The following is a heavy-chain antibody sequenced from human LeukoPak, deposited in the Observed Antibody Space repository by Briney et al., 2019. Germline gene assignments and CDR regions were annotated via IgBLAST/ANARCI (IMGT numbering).Heavy chain of an antibody. D-gene: IGHD6-19*01. CDR3: ARVLAVAGDSVWFDP. J-gene: IGHJ5*02. Sequence: GGSLRLSCVASGITFSSYSMNWVRQAPGKGPEGVSYISSFSGTINYADSVKGRFTISRDNAKNSLYLQMNSLRAEDTAVYYCARVLAVAGDSVWFDPWGQGTLVTVSS. CDR1: GITFSSYS. V-gene: IGHV3-48*01. CDR2: ISSFSGTI.